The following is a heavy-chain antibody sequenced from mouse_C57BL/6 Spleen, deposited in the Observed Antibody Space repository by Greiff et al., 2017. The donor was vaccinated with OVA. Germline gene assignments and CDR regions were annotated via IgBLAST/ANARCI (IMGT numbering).Heavy chain of an antibody. CDR1: GYSFTDYN. D-gene: IGHD1-1*01. CDR3: ARSRITTVVDAMDY. V-gene: IGHV1-39*01. J-gene: IGHJ4*01. CDR2: INPNYGTT. Sequence: EVKLQQSGPELVKPGASVKISCKASGYSFTDYNMNWVKQSNGKSLEWIGVINPNYGTTSYNQKFKGKATLTVDQSSSTAYMQLNSLTSEDSAVYYCARSRITTVVDAMDYWGQGTSVTVSS.